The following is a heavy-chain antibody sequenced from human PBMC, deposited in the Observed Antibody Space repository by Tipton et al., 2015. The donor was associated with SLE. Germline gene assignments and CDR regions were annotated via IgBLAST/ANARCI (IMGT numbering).Heavy chain of an antibody. J-gene: IGHJ3*02. CDR2: IYPSDSDT. Sequence: VQLVQSGAEVKKPGESLKISCKGSGYKFSSYWIGWVRQMPGKGLEWMGIIYPSDSDTRYSPSFQGQVTISADKSIDTAYLQWSSVKASDTAMYCCTRRGDAFNIWGQGTMVTVSS. CDR1: GYKFSSYW. V-gene: IGHV5-51*01. CDR3: TRRGDAFNI.